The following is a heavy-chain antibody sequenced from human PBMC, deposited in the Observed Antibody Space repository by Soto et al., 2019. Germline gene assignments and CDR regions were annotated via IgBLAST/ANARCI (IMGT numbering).Heavy chain of an antibody. CDR3: ARDASSSCYEGPFDP. CDR2: ISSSGSTI. J-gene: IGHJ5*02. Sequence: GGSLRLSCAASGFTFSSYEMNWVRQAPGKGLEWVSYISSSGSTIYYADSMKGRFTVSRDNAKNSLYLQMNSLRAEDTAFYYCARDASSSCYEGPFDPWAREPWSPSP. CDR1: GFTFSSYE. V-gene: IGHV3-48*03. D-gene: IGHD6-13*01.